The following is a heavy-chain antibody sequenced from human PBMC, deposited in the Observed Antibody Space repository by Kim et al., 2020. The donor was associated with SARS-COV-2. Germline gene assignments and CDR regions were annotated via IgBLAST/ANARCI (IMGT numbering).Heavy chain of an antibody. J-gene: IGHJ4*02. CDR1: GFTFGSYD. D-gene: IGHD3-22*01. V-gene: IGHV3-48*03. CDR2: ISGSAGRL. CDR3: ARGGGVYKDNSGYRF. Sequence: GGSLRLSCAASGFTFGSYDMTWVRQAPGKGLEWVSYISGSAGRLNYADSVEGRFTISRDNDKNTLYLQMNSLRVEDTAVYYCARGGGVYKDNSGYRFWGQGTLVTVSS.